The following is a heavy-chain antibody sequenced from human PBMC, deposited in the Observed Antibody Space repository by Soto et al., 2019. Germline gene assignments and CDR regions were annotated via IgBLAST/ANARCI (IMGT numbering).Heavy chain of an antibody. Sequence: QVQLVQSGAEVKKPGASVKVSCKASGYTFTSNYMHWMRQAPGQGLEWMGIITPSGGSTSYAQKFQGRVNMTRDTSTSTVYMELSSLRSEDTAVYYCAREFVLGGPTDYWGQGTLVTVSS. CDR3: AREFVLGGPTDY. D-gene: IGHD3-16*01. V-gene: IGHV1-46*01. CDR1: GYTFTSNY. CDR2: ITPSGGST. J-gene: IGHJ4*02.